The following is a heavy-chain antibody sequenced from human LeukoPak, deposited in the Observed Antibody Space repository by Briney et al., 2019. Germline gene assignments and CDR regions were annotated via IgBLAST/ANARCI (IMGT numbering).Heavy chain of an antibody. D-gene: IGHD3-10*01. V-gene: IGHV4-34*01. CDR1: GGPFSGYF. CDR3: ARRYYYNLGSFPFDF. J-gene: IGHJ4*02. CDR2: IHNSGTT. Sequence: SETLSLTCAVSGGPFSGYFWSWIRQSSGKGLEWIGEIHNSGTTNYNPSLNSRVTISEDTSKIQFYLNLSSVTAADTAVYYCARRYYYNLGSFPFDFWGQGTLVTVSS.